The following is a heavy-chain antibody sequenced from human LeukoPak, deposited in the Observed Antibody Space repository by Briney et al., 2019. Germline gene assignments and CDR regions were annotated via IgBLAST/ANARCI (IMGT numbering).Heavy chain of an antibody. D-gene: IGHD5-24*01. Sequence: GGSLRLSCAASGFTFSSYAMHWVRQAPGKGLEYVSAISSNGGSTYYANSVKGRFTISRDNPKNTLYLQMGSLRAEDMAVYYCARGRGEMATPFDYWGQGTLVTVSS. CDR3: ARGRGEMATPFDY. V-gene: IGHV3-64*01. CDR2: ISSNGGST. CDR1: GFTFSSYA. J-gene: IGHJ4*02.